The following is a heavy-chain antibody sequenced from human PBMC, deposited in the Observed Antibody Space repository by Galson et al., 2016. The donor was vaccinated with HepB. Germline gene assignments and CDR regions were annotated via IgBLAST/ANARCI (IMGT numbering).Heavy chain of an antibody. CDR1: GFTFSSYW. CDR2: IKQDGSEK. V-gene: IGHV3-7*03. CDR3: VISIRGISVGPFDY. J-gene: IGHJ4*02. D-gene: IGHD3-10*01. Sequence: SLRLSCAVSGFTFSSYWMTWVRQAPGKGLKWVANIKQDGSEKYYVDSVEGRFTISRDNAKNSLFLEMNSLRAEDTAVYYCVISIRGISVGPFDYWGQGTPVVVAS.